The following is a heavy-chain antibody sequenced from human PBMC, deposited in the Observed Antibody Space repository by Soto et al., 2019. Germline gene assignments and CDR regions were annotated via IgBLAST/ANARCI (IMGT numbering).Heavy chain of an antibody. J-gene: IGHJ5*02. Sequence: GGALRLSCSASGFTFSSSSMSWVRQAPGKGLEWVSSIRASDGSTYYADSVKGRFTISRDNSKDTLYLQLSSLRAEDTAVYYCAKLVSSWGQGTLVPVSS. V-gene: IGHV3-23*01. CDR2: IRASDGST. CDR1: GFTFSSSS. D-gene: IGHD1-20*01. CDR3: AKLVSS.